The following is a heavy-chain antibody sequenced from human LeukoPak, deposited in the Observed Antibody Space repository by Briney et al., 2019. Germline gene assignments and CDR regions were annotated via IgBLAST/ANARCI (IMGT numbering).Heavy chain of an antibody. J-gene: IGHJ4*02. CDR2: IYYSGST. CDR1: GGSISSSSYY. Sequence: SETLSLTCTVSGGSISSSSYYWGWIRQPPGKGLEWIGSIYYSGSTYYNPALKGRVTISIDTSKNQFSLKLRSLTAADTAVYYCASVGTEEYYFDYWGQGTQVSVSS. CDR3: ASVGTEEYYFDY. D-gene: IGHD2/OR15-2a*01. V-gene: IGHV4-39*07.